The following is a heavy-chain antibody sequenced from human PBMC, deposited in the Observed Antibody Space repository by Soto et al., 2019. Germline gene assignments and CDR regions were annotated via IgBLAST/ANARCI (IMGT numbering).Heavy chain of an antibody. Sequence: QVQLVQSGAEVKKPGSSVKVSCKASGGTFSSYSITWVRQAPGQGLKWMGGFVPLVGTANYAQKFQGRLTITAGESASTAYMDLSSLRSDDTAIYYCAIGSTYSGEFEFWGQGSLVTVSS. V-gene: IGHV1-69*01. CDR1: GGTFSSYS. CDR3: AIGSTYSGEFEF. CDR2: FVPLVGTA. D-gene: IGHD1-26*01. J-gene: IGHJ4*02.